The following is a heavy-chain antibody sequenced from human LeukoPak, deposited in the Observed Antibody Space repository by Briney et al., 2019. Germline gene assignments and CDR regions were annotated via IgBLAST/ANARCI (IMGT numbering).Heavy chain of an antibody. Sequence: GAALRLSCVAYGLTFHDYAMHWVRQAPGKGLEWVSLISADGGSTFYADSVRGRFSISRDNSKNSLYLQVNSLRTEDTAMYYCAKESGKFDYWGQGTLVAVSS. J-gene: IGHJ4*02. CDR3: AKESGKFDY. V-gene: IGHV3-43*02. CDR2: ISADGGST. CDR1: GLTFHDYA.